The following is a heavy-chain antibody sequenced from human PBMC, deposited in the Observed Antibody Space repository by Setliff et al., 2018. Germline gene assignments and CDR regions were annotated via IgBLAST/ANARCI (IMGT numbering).Heavy chain of an antibody. Sequence: TLSLTCIVSGASISSDGYYWSWIRQHPGKGLEWIGYIYYNGNTYYNPYLKSRVTISLDTSKNQFSLELSTVTAADTAVYYCATLPYSSGPLHDYWGQGTLVTVSS. D-gene: IGHD6-19*01. CDR3: ATLPYSSGPLHDY. V-gene: IGHV4-31*03. CDR2: IYYNGNT. J-gene: IGHJ4*02. CDR1: GASISSDGYY.